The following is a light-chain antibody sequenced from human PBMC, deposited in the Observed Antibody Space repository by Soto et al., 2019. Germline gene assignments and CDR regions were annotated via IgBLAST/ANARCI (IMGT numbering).Light chain of an antibody. Sequence: DIQMTQSPSTLSASVGDIVTITCRASQSISSWLAWYQQKPGKAPKLLIYDASSLESGVPSRFSDSGSGTEFTLTISSLQPDDFATYYCQQYNRYPLPCGGGTKVEIK. CDR3: QQYNRYPLP. V-gene: IGKV1-5*01. J-gene: IGKJ4*01. CDR1: QSISSW. CDR2: DAS.